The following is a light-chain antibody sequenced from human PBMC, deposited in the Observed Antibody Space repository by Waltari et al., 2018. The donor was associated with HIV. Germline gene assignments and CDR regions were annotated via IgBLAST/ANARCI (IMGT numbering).Light chain of an antibody. V-gene: IGKV2-28*01. CDR1: QSLLHSNGYNY. J-gene: IGKJ1*01. CDR3: MQALQTPPWT. CDR2: LGS. Sequence: DIVMTQSPLSLPVTPGEPASISCRSSQSLLHSNGYNYLDWYLQKPGQSPQLLIYLGSNRASGVPYRFSGSGSGTDFTLKISRVEAEDVGVYYCMQALQTPPWTFGQGTKVEIK.